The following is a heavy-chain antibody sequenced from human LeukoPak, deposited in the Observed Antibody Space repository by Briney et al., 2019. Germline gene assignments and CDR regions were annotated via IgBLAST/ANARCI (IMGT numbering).Heavy chain of an antibody. Sequence: AASVKVSCMASGYTFTSYGISWVRQAPGQGLEWVGWISAYNGNTNYAQKLQGRVTMATDTSTNTAYMELRSLRSDDTAVYYCARDDYDSSGYFDYWGQGTLVTVSS. CDR2: ISAYNGNT. D-gene: IGHD3-22*01. V-gene: IGHV1-18*01. CDR1: GYTFTSYG. J-gene: IGHJ4*02. CDR3: ARDDYDSSGYFDY.